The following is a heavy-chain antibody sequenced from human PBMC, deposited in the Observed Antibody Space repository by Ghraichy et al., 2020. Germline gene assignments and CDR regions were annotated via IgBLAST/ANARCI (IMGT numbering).Heavy chain of an antibody. CDR2: VYYSGST. Sequence: SETLSLTCSVSGGSISTLYWHWIRQPPGKPLEWIGHVYYSGSTNYNPSLKSRVTISVDTSRNEFSLRVNSVTGADTAIYYCATNSSSSVGFDIWGQGTKVTIS. D-gene: IGHD6-6*01. J-gene: IGHJ3*02. CDR1: GGSISTLY. CDR3: ATNSSSSVGFDI. V-gene: IGHV4-59*11.